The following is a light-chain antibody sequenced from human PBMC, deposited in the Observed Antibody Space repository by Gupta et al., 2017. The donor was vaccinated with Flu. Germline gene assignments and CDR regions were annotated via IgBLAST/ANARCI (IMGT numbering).Light chain of an antibody. V-gene: IGKV2-30*01. CDR2: KVS. CDR3: MQGTHWPPYT. J-gene: IGKJ2*01. CDR1: QSLTYSDGINY. Sequence: DVVMTQSPLSLPVILGQPATISCRSSQSLTYSDGINYLNWLRQRPGQSPRRLIYKVSIRDSGVPDRFSGSGSDTDVTLRISRVEAEDVVIYYCMQGTHWPPYTFGQGTKLEIK.